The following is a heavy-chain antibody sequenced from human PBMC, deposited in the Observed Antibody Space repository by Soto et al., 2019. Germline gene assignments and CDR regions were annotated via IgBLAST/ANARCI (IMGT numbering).Heavy chain of an antibody. CDR1: GGSLSSYA. V-gene: IGHV1-69*13. J-gene: IGHJ4*02. D-gene: IGHD5-12*01. Sequence: SAKASCKACGGSLSSYAMRWARQAPGQGLEWMGGIIPIFGTANYAQKFQGRVTITADESTSTAYMELSSLRSEETAVYYCARGTVEMATLTPLYWGQGTLVTVSS. CDR2: IIPIFGTA. CDR3: ARGTVEMATLTPLY.